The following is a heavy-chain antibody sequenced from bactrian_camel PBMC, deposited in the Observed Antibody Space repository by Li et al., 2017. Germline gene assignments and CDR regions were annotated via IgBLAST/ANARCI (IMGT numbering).Heavy chain of an antibody. Sequence: VQLVESGGGLVQPGGSLRLSCAASGFTFSDYGMSWSRQAPGKGLEWVSGIKNDGGSTYYANSVKGRFTGARDNAKNTVYLEMNSLKPEDTAEYYCVRDGGTPHEYTYWGQGTQVTVS. V-gene: IGHV3S40*01. CDR1: GFTFSDYG. CDR3: VRDGGTPHEYTY. D-gene: IGHD6*01. J-gene: IGHJ4*01. CDR2: IKNDGGST.